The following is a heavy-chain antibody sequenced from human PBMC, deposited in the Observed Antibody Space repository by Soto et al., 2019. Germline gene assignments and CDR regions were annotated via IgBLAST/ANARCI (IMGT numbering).Heavy chain of an antibody. V-gene: IGHV4-38-2*01. CDR3: ARSHNWYDP. CDR2: IYQSGST. J-gene: IGHJ5*02. CDR1: GYSISSGYY. Sequence: PSETLSLTCAVSGYSISSGYYWGWIRQPPGKVLEWIGSIYQSGSTYYSPSLKGRATISVDTCKHHFSLELRSVTAAATAVDYCARSHNWYDPWGQGTLVAVSS.